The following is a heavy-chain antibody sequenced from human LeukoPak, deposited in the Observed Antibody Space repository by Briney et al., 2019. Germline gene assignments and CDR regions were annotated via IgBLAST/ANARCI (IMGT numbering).Heavy chain of an antibody. Sequence: ASVKVSCKASGYTFTGYYVHWVRQAPGQGLEWMGWINPNSGGTNYAQKFQGRVTMTRDTSISTAYMELSRLRSDDTAVYYCARGRYSRNHFDYWGQGTLVTVSS. CDR2: INPNSGGT. CDR3: ARGRYSRNHFDY. D-gene: IGHD4-11*01. CDR1: GYTFTGYY. J-gene: IGHJ4*02. V-gene: IGHV1-2*02.